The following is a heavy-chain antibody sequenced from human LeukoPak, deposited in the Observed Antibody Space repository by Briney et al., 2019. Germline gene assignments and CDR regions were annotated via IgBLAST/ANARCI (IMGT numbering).Heavy chain of an antibody. CDR1: GFPFASCA. CDR3: AKGGYDYIEVGYFDY. V-gene: IGHV3-23*01. D-gene: IGHD5-12*01. Sequence: AGGSLRLSYAASGFPFASCAMSWVRQTPGKGLEWVSLIIGSVASTYYADSVKGRFTISRDNSKNTLYLQMNSLRADDTAVYFCAKGGYDYIEVGYFDYWGQGTLVTVSS. CDR2: IIGSVAST. J-gene: IGHJ4*02.